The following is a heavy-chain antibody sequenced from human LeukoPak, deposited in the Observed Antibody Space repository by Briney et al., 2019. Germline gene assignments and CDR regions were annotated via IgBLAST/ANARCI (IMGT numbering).Heavy chain of an antibody. Sequence: ASVKVSCKASGYTFSNYGISWVRQAPGQGLEWMGWISGYNGKTNYAQKLQGRVTMTTDTSTSTAYMELRSLRSDDTAVYYCAREGRGTYYGSGSHWGQGTLVTVSS. V-gene: IGHV1-18*01. D-gene: IGHD3-10*01. CDR1: GYTFSNYG. CDR3: AREGRGTYYGSGSH. CDR2: ISGYNGKT. J-gene: IGHJ4*02.